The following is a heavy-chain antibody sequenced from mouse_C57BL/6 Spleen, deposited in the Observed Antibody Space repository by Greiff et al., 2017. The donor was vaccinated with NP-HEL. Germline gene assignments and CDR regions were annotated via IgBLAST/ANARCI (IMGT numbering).Heavy chain of an antibody. CDR3: ARDEIYYGNSGWFAY. CDR2: ISDGGSYT. V-gene: IGHV5-4*01. J-gene: IGHJ3*01. D-gene: IGHD2-1*01. CDR1: GFTFSSYA. Sequence: EVQRVESGGGLVKPGGSLKLSCAASGFTFSSYAMSWVRQTPEKRLEWVATISDGGSYTYYPDNVKGRFTISRDNAKNNLYLQMSHLKSEDTAMYYCARDEIYYGNSGWFAYWGQGTLVTVSA.